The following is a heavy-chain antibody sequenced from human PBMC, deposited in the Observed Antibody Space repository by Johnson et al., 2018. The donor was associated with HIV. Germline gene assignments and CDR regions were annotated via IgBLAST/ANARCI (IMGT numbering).Heavy chain of an antibody. CDR2: IRSKAYGGTT. CDR3: ARDRCGSGAFDS. CDR1: GFTFGDYA. J-gene: IGHJ3*02. D-gene: IGHD1-26*01. V-gene: IGHV3-49*03. Sequence: VQLVESGGGLVQPGRSLRLSCTASGFTFGDYAVTWFRQAPGKGPEWVGFIRSKAYGGTTQCAASVKGRFTIPRDDSKNIAYLQMDSLRAEYTAVYYGARDRCGSGAFDSVGQGTMVTVSS.